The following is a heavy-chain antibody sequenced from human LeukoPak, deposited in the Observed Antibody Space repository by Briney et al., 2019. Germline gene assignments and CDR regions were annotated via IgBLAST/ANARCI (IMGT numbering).Heavy chain of an antibody. J-gene: IGHJ4*02. CDR1: GFTLSSYS. CDR2: ISSSSSTI. CDR3: ASMAAPSRGASHFDY. V-gene: IGHV3-48*01. D-gene: IGHD3-22*01. Sequence: PGGSLRLSCAASGFTLSSYSMNWVRQTPGKGLAWVSYISSSSSTIYYADSVKGRFTISRDNAKNSLYLQMNSLRAEDTAVYYCASMAAPSRGASHFDYWGQGTLVTVSS.